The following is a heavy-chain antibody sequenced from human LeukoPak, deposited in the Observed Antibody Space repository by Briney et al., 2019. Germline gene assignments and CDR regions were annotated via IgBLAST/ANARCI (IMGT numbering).Heavy chain of an antibody. Sequence: GGSLRLSCVVSGFPFSNYWMNWVRQAPGKGLEWVANIKQDGSEKYYVDSVKGRFTISRDNAKNSLYLQMNSLRAEDTAVYYCAKDWTTVTYYFDYWGQGTLVTVSS. D-gene: IGHD4-17*01. CDR1: GFPFSNYW. CDR2: IKQDGSEK. V-gene: IGHV3-7*03. J-gene: IGHJ4*02. CDR3: AKDWTTVTYYFDY.